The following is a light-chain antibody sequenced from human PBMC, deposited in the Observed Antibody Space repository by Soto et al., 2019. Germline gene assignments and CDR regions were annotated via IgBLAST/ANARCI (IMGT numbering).Light chain of an antibody. CDR3: QQYGSSPGT. J-gene: IGKJ1*01. Sequence: PGERATLSCTASQSISGSYLAWYQQKPGQAPRVVIYGVSRRATGIPDRFSGSGSGTDFTLTISRLEPEDFAVYYCQQYGSSPGTFGQGTKVHIK. V-gene: IGKV3-20*01. CDR2: GVS. CDR1: QSISGSY.